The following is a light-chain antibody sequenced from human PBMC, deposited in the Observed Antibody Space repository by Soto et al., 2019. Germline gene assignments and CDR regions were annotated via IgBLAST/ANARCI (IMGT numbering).Light chain of an antibody. CDR1: QSLVDGYGRTR. V-gene: IGKV2-30*01. Sequence: DVVMTQSPLFLPVTLGQPASVSCKSSQSLVDGYGRTRVSWYQQRPGQSPRRLINEVSNRDSGVADIFSGYGSITDFTLKISRVEAEYVGVYYCMQGSQSPRTFGQGTKVEIK. J-gene: IGKJ1*01. CDR3: MQGSQSPRT. CDR2: EVS.